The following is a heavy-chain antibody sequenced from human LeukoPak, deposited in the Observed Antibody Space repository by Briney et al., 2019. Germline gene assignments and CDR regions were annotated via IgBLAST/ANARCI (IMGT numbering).Heavy chain of an antibody. CDR3: AKEGAAGGKMQYCFDY. V-gene: IGHV3-30*18. J-gene: IGHJ4*02. CDR2: ISDDGSTN. Sequence: PGRSPRLSCAASGFTFSSYGMHWVRQAPGKGLEWVAVISDDGSTNYYADSVKGRFTISRDNSKNTLYLDTNSLRAEDTAVYYCAKEGAAGGKMQYCFDYWGQGTLLTVSS. CDR1: GFTFSSYG. D-gene: IGHD6-13*01.